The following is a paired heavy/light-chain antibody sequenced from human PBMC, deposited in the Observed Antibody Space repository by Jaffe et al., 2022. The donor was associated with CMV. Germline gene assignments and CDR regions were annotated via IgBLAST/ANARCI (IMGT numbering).Heavy chain of an antibody. J-gene: IGHJ4*02. D-gene: IGHD3-3*01. CDR3: ARVNRAPPRKPLRFEGVPDWYFDY. CDR2: IYHSGST. V-gene: IGHV4-4*02. CDR1: GASISSGNW. Sequence: QVQLQESGPGLVRPSGTLSLTCAVSGASISSGNWWSWVRQSPGKGLEWIGEIYHSGSTNYNPSLKSRLSISVDKSANQFSLNLRSVTAADSALYYCARVNRAPPRKPLRFEGVPDWYFDYWGQGALVTVSS.
Light chain of an antibody. CDR2: DAS. J-gene: IGKJ1*01. Sequence: IVLTQSPGALSLSPGERATLSCRASQSVRSSLAWYQQIPGQAPRLLIYDASRRATGVPDRFSGGGSGTDFILTIGRLEPEDSALYYCQQYGGSPVTFGQGTNVAIK. V-gene: IGKV3-20*01. CDR1: QSVRSS. CDR3: QQYGGSPVT.